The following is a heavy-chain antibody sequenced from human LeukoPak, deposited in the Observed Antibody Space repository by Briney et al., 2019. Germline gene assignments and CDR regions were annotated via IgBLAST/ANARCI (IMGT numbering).Heavy chain of an antibody. D-gene: IGHD3-10*01. J-gene: IGHJ6*03. CDR3: ARDATMVPLYYYYYMDV. Sequence: GGSLRLSCAASGVNFDDYAMHWVRQSPGTGLEWVAGLNWDSRSMAYADSVRGRFTISRDNAKNSLYLQMNSLGAEDTAVYYCARDATMVPLYYYYYMDVWGKGTTVTVSS. CDR2: LNWDSRSM. CDR1: GVNFDDYA. V-gene: IGHV3-9*01.